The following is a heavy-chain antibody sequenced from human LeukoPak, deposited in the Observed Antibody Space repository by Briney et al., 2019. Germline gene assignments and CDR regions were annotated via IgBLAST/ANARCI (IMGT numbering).Heavy chain of an antibody. CDR2: IGTAGET. CDR3: ARVDYYYGMDV. Sequence: GGSLRLSCAASGFTFSSYDMHWVGQATGKGLEWVSAIGTAGETYYPGSAKGRFTISRENAKNSLYLQMNSLRAGDTAVYYCARVDYYYGMDVWGQGTTVTVSS. CDR1: GFTFSSYD. J-gene: IGHJ6*02. V-gene: IGHV3-13*01.